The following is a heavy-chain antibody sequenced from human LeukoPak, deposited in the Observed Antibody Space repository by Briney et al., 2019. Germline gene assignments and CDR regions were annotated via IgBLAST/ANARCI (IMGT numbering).Heavy chain of an antibody. J-gene: IGHJ6*02. D-gene: IGHD3-16*01. CDR3: ARGGGLDV. CDR1: GLTFSSYW. Sequence: GGSLRLSCAASGLTFSSYWMNWARQAPGKGLEWVASINHNGNVNYYVDSVKGRFTISRDNAKNSLYLQMSNLRAEDTAVYFCARGGGLDVWGQGATVAVSS. V-gene: IGHV3-7*03. CDR2: INHNGNVN.